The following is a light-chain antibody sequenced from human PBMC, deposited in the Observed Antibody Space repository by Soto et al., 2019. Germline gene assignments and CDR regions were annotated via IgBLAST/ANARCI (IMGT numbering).Light chain of an antibody. Sequence: EIVLTQSPGTLSLSPGERATLSCRASQRISSYLAWYQQKPGQAPRLLIYGASSRATGIPDRFSGSGSGTDFTLTISRLEPADFAVYYCQQYGTSPWTFGQGTKVDIK. CDR1: QRISSY. CDR2: GAS. CDR3: QQYGTSPWT. J-gene: IGKJ1*01. V-gene: IGKV3-20*01.